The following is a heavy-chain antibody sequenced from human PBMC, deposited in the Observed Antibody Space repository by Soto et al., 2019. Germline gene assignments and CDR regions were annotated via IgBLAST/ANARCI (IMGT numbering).Heavy chain of an antibody. CDR2: ISGSGGST. V-gene: IGHV3-23*01. CDR3: VRRVSGNYDY. Sequence: GGSLRLSCAASGFTFSSYAMTWVRQAPGKGLEWVSVISGSGGSTYFADSVKGRFTISRDNSKNTLYLQMSSLRAEDTAVYYCVRRVSGNYDYWGQGTLVTV. CDR1: GFTFSSYA. J-gene: IGHJ4*02. D-gene: IGHD1-7*01.